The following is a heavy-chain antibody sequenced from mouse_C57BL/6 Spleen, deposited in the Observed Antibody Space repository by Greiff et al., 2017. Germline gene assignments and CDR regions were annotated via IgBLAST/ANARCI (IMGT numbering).Heavy chain of an antibody. V-gene: IGHV1-72*01. CDR2: IDPNSGGT. Sequence: QVQLQQPGAELVKPGASVKLSCKASGYTFTSYWMHWVKQRPGRGLEWIGRIDPNSGGTKYNEKFKSKDTLTVDKPSSTAYMQLSSLTSEDSAVYYCAKGFYYGNYGDWVDYWGQGTTLTVSS. D-gene: IGHD2-1*01. CDR3: AKGFYYGNYGDWVDY. CDR1: GYTFTSYW. J-gene: IGHJ2*01.